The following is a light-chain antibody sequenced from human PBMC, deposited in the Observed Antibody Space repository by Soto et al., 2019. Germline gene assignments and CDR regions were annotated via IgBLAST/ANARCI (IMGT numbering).Light chain of an antibody. CDR3: LLSYSDARRV. V-gene: IGLV7-46*01. J-gene: IGLJ1*01. Sequence: QAVVTQEPSLTVSPGGTVTLTCGSSTGAVTSGHYPYWFQQKPGQAPRTLIYDTSNKHSWTPARFSGSLLGGKAALTLSGAQPDDEAEYDCLLSYSDARRVFGTGTKLTVL. CDR1: TGAVTSGHY. CDR2: DTS.